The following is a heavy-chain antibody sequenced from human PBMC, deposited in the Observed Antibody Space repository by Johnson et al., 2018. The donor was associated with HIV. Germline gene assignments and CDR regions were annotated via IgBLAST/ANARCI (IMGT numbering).Heavy chain of an antibody. D-gene: IGHD2-2*01. CDR2: MSFDGVTR. J-gene: IGHJ3*02. CDR3: ARAGIVVLPAGAFDI. Sequence: VQLVESGGGLIQPGGSLRLSCAASGFTVSSNYMSWVRQAPGKGLEWVAVMSFDGVTRYYADSVKGRFTISRDNSKNTLYLQMNSLRAEDAAVYYCARAGIVVLPAGAFDIWGQGTMVTVSS. CDR1: GFTVSSNY. V-gene: IGHV3-66*03.